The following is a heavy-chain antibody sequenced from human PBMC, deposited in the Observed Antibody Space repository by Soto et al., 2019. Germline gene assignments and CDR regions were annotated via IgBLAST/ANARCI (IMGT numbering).Heavy chain of an antibody. D-gene: IGHD6-13*01. J-gene: IGHJ6*02. Sequence: GSLRLSCAASGFTFSSYDMHWVRQATGKGLEWVSAIGTAGDTYYPGSVKGRFTISRENAKNSLYLQMNSLRAGDTAVYYCARAPKLSNSWEQGSYYYYGMDVWGQGTTVTVSS. CDR2: IGTAGDT. CDR1: GFTFSSYD. V-gene: IGHV3-13*01. CDR3: ARAPKLSNSWEQGSYYYYGMDV.